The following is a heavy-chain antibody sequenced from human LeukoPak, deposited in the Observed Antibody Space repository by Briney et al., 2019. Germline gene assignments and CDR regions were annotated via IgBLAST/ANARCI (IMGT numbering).Heavy chain of an antibody. V-gene: IGHV4-59*08. CDR3: AGRGAGRFRYAFDY. CDR2: IYYSGST. J-gene: IGHJ4*02. Sequence: SETLSLTCTVSGGSISSYYWSWIRQPPGKGLEWIGYIYYSGSTNYNPSLKSRVTISVDTSKNQFSLKLSSVTAADTAVYYCAGRGAGRFRYAFDYWGQGTVVTVSS. CDR1: GGSISSYY. D-gene: IGHD3-10*01.